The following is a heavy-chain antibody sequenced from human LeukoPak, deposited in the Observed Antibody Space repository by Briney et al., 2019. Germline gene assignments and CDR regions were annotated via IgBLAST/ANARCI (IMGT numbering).Heavy chain of an antibody. CDR3: ARAPASAWHTFDY. J-gene: IGHJ4*02. Sequence: GGSLRLSCAASGFIFSTYPMHWVRQAPGKGLEWVTLISSDGNNKYYADSVKGRFTFSRDNSKDTLYLQMNSLRPEDTAVYYCARAPASAWHTFDYWGQGTLVTVSP. CDR2: ISSDGNNK. D-gene: IGHD3-3*01. CDR1: GFIFSTYP. V-gene: IGHV3-30*04.